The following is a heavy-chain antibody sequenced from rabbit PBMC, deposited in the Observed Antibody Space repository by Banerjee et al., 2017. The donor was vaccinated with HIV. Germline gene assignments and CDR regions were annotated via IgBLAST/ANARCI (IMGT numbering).Heavy chain of an antibody. CDR3: ARDLAGVIGWNFNL. CDR1: VFSFSSSYY. CDR2: IAPGSSGST. V-gene: IGHV1S40*01. Sequence: SVFSFSSSYYMCWVRQAPGKGLEWIACIAPGSSGSTYYASWAKGRFTISKTSSTTVTLQMTSLTAADTATYFCARDLAGVIGWNFNLWGQGTLVTVS. J-gene: IGHJ4*01. D-gene: IGHD4-1*01.